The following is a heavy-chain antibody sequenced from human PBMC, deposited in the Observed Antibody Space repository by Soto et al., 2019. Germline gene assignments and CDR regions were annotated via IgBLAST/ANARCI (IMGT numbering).Heavy chain of an antibody. V-gene: IGHV3-21*04. D-gene: IGHD6-19*01. Sequence: PGGSLRLSCAASGLTFSIYTMNWVRQAPGKGLEWVSSISQTGSVIFYADSVKGRFTISRDNAKNSLYLQMNGLRAEDTATYYCARRLQWQLRPLDSWGRGTLVTVSS. CDR1: GLTFSIYT. CDR3: ARRLQWQLRPLDS. CDR2: ISQTGSVI. J-gene: IGHJ4*02.